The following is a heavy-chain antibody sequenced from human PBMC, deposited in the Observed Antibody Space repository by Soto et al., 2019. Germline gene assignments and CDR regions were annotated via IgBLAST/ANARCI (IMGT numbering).Heavy chain of an antibody. D-gene: IGHD3-3*01. CDR2: LSFDGSNK. V-gene: IGHV3-30*18. CDR1: GFSFSSYG. J-gene: IGHJ4*02. Sequence: GGSLRLSCAASGFSFSSYGMHWVRQAPGKGLEWVAVLSFDGSNKFYADSVRGRFTISRDNSKNTLFLQMSSLRPEDTAVYYCVKSPTGSGYHYFFDFWGQGTQVTVSS. CDR3: VKSPTGSGYHYFFDF.